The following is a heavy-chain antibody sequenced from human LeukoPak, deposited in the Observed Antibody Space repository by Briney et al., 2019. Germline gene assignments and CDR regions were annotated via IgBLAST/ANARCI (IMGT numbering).Heavy chain of an antibody. Sequence: GGSLRLSCAASGFTFSNYWMSWVRQVPGKGLEWVANIKQDGDVKYYVDSVKGRFTSSRDNAKNSLYLQMNSLRAEDTAVYYCARARRPSSYLGFQLWGQGTLVTVSS. V-gene: IGHV3-7*01. CDR2: IKQDGDVK. J-gene: IGHJ1*01. D-gene: IGHD2-2*01. CDR1: GFTFSNYW. CDR3: ARARRPSSYLGFQL.